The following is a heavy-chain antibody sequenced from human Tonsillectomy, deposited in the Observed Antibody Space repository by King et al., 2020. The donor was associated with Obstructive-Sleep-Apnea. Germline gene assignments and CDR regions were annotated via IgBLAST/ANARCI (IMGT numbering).Heavy chain of an antibody. V-gene: IGHV1-46*03. D-gene: IGHD3-16*02. CDR2: INPSGGST. J-gene: IGHJ4*02. CDR3: AREIRLGELSFSRKRLPPYYFDY. Sequence: QLVQSGAEVKKPGASVKVSCKASGYTFTSYYMHWVRQAPGQGLEWMGIINPSGGSTSYAQKFQGRVTMTRDTSTSTFYMELSSLRSGDTAVYYCAREIRLGELSFSRKRLPPYYFDYWGQGTLVTVSS. CDR1: GYTFTSYY.